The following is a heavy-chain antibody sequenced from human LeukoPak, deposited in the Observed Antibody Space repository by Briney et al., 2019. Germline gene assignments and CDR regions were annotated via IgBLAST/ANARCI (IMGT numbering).Heavy chain of an antibody. J-gene: IGHJ4*02. CDR1: GYTFTSYG. Sequence: GASVKVSCKXSGYTFTSYGISWVRQAPGQGLEWMGRINPNSGGTNYAQKFQGRVTMTRDTSISTAYMELSRLRSDDTAVYYCARDLFRVDTAMVDYWGQGTLVTVSS. D-gene: IGHD5-18*01. CDR3: ARDLFRVDTAMVDY. V-gene: IGHV1-2*06. CDR2: INPNSGGT.